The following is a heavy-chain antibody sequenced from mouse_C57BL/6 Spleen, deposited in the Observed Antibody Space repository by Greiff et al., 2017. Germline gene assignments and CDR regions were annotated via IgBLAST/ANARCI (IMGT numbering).Heavy chain of an antibody. Sequence: QVQLQQPGAELVKPGASVKMSCKASGYTFTSYWITWVKQRPGQGLEWIGVIYPGSGSTNYNEKFKSKATLTVDTSSSTAYMQLSSLTSEDSAVYFYARWGTTVVANWCFDVWGKGTTVTVSS. D-gene: IGHD1-1*01. CDR1: GYTFTSYW. J-gene: IGHJ1*03. CDR3: ARWGTTVVANWCFDV. V-gene: IGHV1-55*01. CDR2: IYPGSGST.